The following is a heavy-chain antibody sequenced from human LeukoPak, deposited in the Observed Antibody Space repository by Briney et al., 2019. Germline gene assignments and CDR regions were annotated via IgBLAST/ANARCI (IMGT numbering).Heavy chain of an antibody. CDR1: GFTFTKYW. D-gene: IGHD4-23*01. CDR2: ISTDGNTA. V-gene: IGHV3-74*01. J-gene: IGHJ4*02. Sequence: LPGGSLRLSCAASGFTFTKYWMRWVRQAPGKGLVWVSHISTDGNTANYADSVKGRFTTSRDNAKNTMYLQVNSLRAEDTAVYYCARGAYGGNSYDYWGPGTLVTVSS. CDR3: ARGAYGGNSYDY.